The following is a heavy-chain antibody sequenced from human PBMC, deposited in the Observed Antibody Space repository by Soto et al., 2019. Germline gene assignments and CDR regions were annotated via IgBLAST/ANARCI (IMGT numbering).Heavy chain of an antibody. CDR2: TYYRSKWYN. D-gene: IGHD3-3*01. J-gene: IGHJ6*02. CDR3: ARDEFIFGYYYYVMDV. V-gene: IGHV6-1*01. Sequence: SQTLLLTGVISGDSVSSNSAAWNWIRQSPSRGLEWLGRTYYRSKWYNDYAVSVKSRITITPDTSKNQFSLQLNSVTPEDTAVYYCARDEFIFGYYYYVMDVLGQGTTVTVSS. CDR1: GDSVSSNSAA.